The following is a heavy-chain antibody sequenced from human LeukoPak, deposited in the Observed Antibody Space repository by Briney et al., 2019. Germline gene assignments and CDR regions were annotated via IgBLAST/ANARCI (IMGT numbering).Heavy chain of an antibody. CDR3: ARGQNYYGSGSSDY. CDR2: MNPNSGNT. J-gene: IGHJ4*02. V-gene: IGHV1-8*01. Sequence: ASVKVSSKASGYTFTSYDINWVRQATGQGLEWMGWMNPNSGNTGYAQKFQGRVTMTRNTSISTAYMELSSLRSEDTAAYYCARGQNYYGSGSSDYWGQGTLVTVSS. D-gene: IGHD3-10*01. CDR1: GYTFTSYD.